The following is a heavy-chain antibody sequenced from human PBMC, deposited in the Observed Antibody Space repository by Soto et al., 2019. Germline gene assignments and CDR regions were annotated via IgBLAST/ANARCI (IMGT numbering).Heavy chain of an antibody. D-gene: IGHD2-2*02. V-gene: IGHV3-23*01. Sequence: EVQLLESGGGLVQPGGSLRLSCAASGFTFSSYAMSWVRQAPGKGLEWVSAISGSGGSTYYADSVKGRFTISRDNSKNTLYLQMNSLRAEYTAVYYCAKDALIYTHTFSHPDWYFDLWGRGTLVTVSS. J-gene: IGHJ2*01. CDR1: GFTFSSYA. CDR3: AKDALIYTHTFSHPDWYFDL. CDR2: ISGSGGST.